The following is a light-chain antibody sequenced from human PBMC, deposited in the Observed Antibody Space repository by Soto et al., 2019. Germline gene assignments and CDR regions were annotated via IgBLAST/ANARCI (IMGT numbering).Light chain of an antibody. CDR2: STS. V-gene: IGLV1-40*01. CDR1: SSDIGAGYD. J-gene: IGLJ1*01. Sequence: QSVLTQPPSVSGAPGQRVTISCTGSSSDIGAGYDVHWYQQLPGTAPKFLIYSTSNRPSGVPDRFSASKSGTSASLAITGLQAEDEADYYCQSYDSSLSAYVFGTGTKVTVL. CDR3: QSYDSSLSAYV.